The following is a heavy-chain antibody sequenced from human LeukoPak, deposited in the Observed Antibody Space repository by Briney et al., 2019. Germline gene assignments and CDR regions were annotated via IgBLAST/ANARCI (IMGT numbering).Heavy chain of an antibody. CDR3: ARVLTLRTGHFDY. V-gene: IGHV1-2*02. J-gene: IGHJ4*02. D-gene: IGHD1-1*01. Sequence: ASVKVSCKASGYTFTGYYVHWVRQAPGQRLEWMGWINPNSGGTNYAQKFQGRVTMTRDTSISTAYMELSRLRSDDTAVYYCARVLTLRTGHFDYWGQGTLVTVSS. CDR2: INPNSGGT. CDR1: GYTFTGYY.